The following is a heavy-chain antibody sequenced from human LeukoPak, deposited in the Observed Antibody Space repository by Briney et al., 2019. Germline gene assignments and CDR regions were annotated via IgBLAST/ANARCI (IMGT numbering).Heavy chain of an antibody. CDR1: GFTFDDYA. V-gene: IGHV3-9*01. CDR3: AKDSPYWYFDL. Sequence: GGSLRLSCAASGFTFDDYAMHWVRQAPGKGLEWVSGISWNSGSIGYADSVKGRFTISRDNAKNSLYLQMNSLRAEDTALYYCAKDSPYWYFDLWGRGTLVTVSS. CDR2: ISWNSGSI. J-gene: IGHJ2*01.